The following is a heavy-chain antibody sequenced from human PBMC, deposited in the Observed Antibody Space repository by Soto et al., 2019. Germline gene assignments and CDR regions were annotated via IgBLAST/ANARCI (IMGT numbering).Heavy chain of an antibody. CDR2: ISYDGSNK. CDR3: AKDWRGYSGYDLFY. D-gene: IGHD5-12*01. CDR1: GFTFSSYG. Sequence: SLRLSCAVSGFTFSSYGMHWVRQAPGKGLEWVAVISYDGSNKYYADSVKGRFTISRDNSKNKLYLQMNSLRAGDTAVYYCAKDWRGYSGYDLFYWGQGTLVTVSS. J-gene: IGHJ4*02. V-gene: IGHV3-30*18.